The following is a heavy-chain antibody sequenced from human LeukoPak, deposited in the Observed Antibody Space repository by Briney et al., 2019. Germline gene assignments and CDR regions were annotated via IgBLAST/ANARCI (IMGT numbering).Heavy chain of an antibody. CDR1: GFTFCGHW. CDR3: TRDRSRAEDD. Sequence: GGSLRLSCAASGFTFCGHWMSWVGQAPGKGLEWVANINQGGSDKYYVDSVKGRFTISRDNANNLLYLQMNSLRGEDTAVYYCTRDRSRAEDDWGQGTLVTVSS. D-gene: IGHD1-14*01. V-gene: IGHV3-7*01. CDR2: INQGGSDK. J-gene: IGHJ4*02.